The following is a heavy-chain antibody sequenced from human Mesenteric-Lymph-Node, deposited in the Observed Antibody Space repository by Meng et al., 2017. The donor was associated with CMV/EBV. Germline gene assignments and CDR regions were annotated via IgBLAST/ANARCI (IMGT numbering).Heavy chain of an antibody. CDR3: AKSRSSTPGIVDD. Sequence: QVQLRESGPGLVKPSGTLSLTCIVSGFSVTRGAYHWSWIRQSPGKGLEWIGYIYGTGITIYNPSLKSRVTILLETSKNQFSLKLNSVTTADTAVYYCAKSRSSTPGIVDDWGQGTLVTVSS. CDR1: GFSVTRGAYH. CDR2: IYGTGIT. D-gene: IGHD2/OR15-2a*01. J-gene: IGHJ4*02. V-gene: IGHV4-61*08.